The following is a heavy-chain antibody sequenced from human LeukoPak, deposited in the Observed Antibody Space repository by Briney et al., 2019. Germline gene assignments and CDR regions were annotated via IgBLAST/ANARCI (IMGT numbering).Heavy chain of an antibody. V-gene: IGHV3-74*01. J-gene: IGHJ4*02. Sequence: PGGSLRLSCAASGFTFSSYWMHWVRQAPGKGLVWVSGVNTDGSSTFHADSVKGRFTISRDNAKNTLYLQMNSLRAEDTAVYYCARGDSSGYYSSVDYWGQGTLVTVSS. CDR1: GFTFSSYW. CDR2: VNTDGSST. D-gene: IGHD3-22*01. CDR3: ARGDSSGYYSSVDY.